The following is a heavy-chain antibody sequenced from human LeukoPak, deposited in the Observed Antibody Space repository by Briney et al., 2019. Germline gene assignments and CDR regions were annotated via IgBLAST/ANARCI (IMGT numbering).Heavy chain of an antibody. Sequence: SETLSLTCTVSGGSISSGGYSWSWIRQHPGKGLEWIGYIYYSGSTYYNPSLKSRVTISVDTSKNQFSLKLSSVTAADTAVYYCARVGCSSTSCYPPSGYYYYYYMDVWGKGTTVTVSS. CDR2: IYYSGST. J-gene: IGHJ6*03. V-gene: IGHV4-31*03. CDR1: GGSISSGGYS. D-gene: IGHD2-2*01. CDR3: ARVGCSSTSCYPPSGYYYYYYMDV.